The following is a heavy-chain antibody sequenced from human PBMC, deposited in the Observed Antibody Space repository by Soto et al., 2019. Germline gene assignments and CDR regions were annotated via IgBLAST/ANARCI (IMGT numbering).Heavy chain of an antibody. V-gene: IGHV4-39*01. CDR1: GDSVRRSNYY. CDR3: SKTDYYYYGMDV. J-gene: IGHJ6*02. Sequence: SETLPLTCTVSGDSVRRSNYYWGWIRQPPGKGLEWIGSIYYGGSTFYNPSLKSRVTVSVDTSKNQFSLRLSSVTAADTAVYYCSKTDYYYYGMDVWGQGTTVT. CDR2: IYYGGST.